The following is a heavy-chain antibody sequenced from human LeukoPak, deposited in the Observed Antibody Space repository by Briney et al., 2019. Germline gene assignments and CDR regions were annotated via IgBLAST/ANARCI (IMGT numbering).Heavy chain of an antibody. D-gene: IGHD6-6*01. CDR1: GFTYSSHA. CDR3: AKDDVRGDY. Sequence: GGSLRLSCRASGFTYSSHAMRGPPRARGGGLEWVSAISGSGGSTYYADSVKGRFTISRDNSKNTLYLQMNSLRAEDTAVYYCAKDDVRGDYWGQGTLVTVSS. V-gene: IGHV3-23*01. CDR2: ISGSGGST. J-gene: IGHJ4*02.